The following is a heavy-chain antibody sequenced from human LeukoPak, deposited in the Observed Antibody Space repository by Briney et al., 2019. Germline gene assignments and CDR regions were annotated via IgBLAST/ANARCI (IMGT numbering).Heavy chain of an antibody. D-gene: IGHD6-13*01. Sequence: ASVKVSCKASGYTFSGYYMHWVRQAPGQGLEWVGWINPNSGGTNYAQKFQGRVTMTRDTSISTAYMELSRLRSDDTAVYYCARGVYNNILPDYWGQGTLVTVSS. CDR2: INPNSGGT. V-gene: IGHV1-2*02. CDR3: ARGVYNNILPDY. CDR1: GYTFSGYY. J-gene: IGHJ4*02.